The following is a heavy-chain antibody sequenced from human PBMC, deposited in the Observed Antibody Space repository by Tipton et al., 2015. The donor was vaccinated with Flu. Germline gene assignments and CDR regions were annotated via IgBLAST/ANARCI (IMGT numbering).Heavy chain of an antibody. J-gene: IGHJ5*02. CDR2: VSMGGGT. CDR1: GGSVSSGTYY. CDR3: ARIQGGYYGSESYDT. Sequence: LRLSCTVSGGSVSSGTYYWSWIRQPAGEGLEWIGRVSMGGGTNYNPSLSSRVTITIDTSKNQFSLELISVTAADTAVYYCARIQGGYYGSESYDTWGQGMLVTVSS. D-gene: IGHD3-10*01. V-gene: IGHV4-61*02.